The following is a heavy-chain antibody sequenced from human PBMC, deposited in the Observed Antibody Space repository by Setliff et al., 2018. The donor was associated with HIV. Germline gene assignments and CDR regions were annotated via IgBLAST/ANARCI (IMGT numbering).Heavy chain of an antibody. CDR2: IYTSGST. J-gene: IGHJ4*01. CDR1: GVSINTGSFY. D-gene: IGHD3-10*01. Sequence: SETLSLTCTVSGVSINTGSFYWNWIRQPAGKGLEWIGRIYTSGSTSYTPSLKSRVSISVDTSKNQFSLKLNPVTATDTAMYYCARVAFYGPGSHDYFDHWGHGIPVTVSS. V-gene: IGHV4-61*02. CDR3: ARVAFYGPGSHDYFDH.